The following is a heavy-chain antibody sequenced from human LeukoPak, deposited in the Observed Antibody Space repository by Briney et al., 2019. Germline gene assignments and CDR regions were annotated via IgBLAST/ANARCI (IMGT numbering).Heavy chain of an antibody. CDR3: AKHRFESGGYHSTD. Sequence: GGSLRLSCVASGFSFSSYGFHWVRQAPGKGLEWLTVIWYDESHKFYADSVKGRFTISKDNSKNTLYLQMNSLRDEDTAVYYCAKHRFESGGYHSTDWGQGTLVTVSS. J-gene: IGHJ4*02. CDR2: IWYDESHK. V-gene: IGHV3-33*06. D-gene: IGHD3-22*01. CDR1: GFSFSSYG.